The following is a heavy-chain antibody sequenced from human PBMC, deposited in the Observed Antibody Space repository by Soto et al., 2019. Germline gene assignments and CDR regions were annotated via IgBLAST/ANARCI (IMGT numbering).Heavy chain of an antibody. J-gene: IGHJ4*02. CDR2: ISGSGGST. V-gene: IGHV3-23*01. CDR3: ARAVAGDDY. CDR1: GCTFISYA. D-gene: IGHD6-19*01. Sequence: ALRHSFASSGCTFISYAMNWVRQAPGKGLEWVSAISGSGGSTYYADSVKGRFTISRDNSKNTLYLQMNSLRAEDTAVYYCARAVAGDDYWGQGTLVTVSS.